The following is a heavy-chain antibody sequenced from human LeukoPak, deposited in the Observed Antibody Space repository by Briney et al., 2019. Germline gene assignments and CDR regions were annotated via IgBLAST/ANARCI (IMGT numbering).Heavy chain of an antibody. J-gene: IGHJ4*02. Sequence: PSETLSLTCAVYGGSFSGYYWSWIRQPPGKGLEWIGEINHSGSPNYNPSLKSRVTISVDTSKNQFSLKLSSVTAADTAMYYCARGLDYWGQGTLVTVSS. CDR3: ARGLDY. CDR1: GGSFSGYY. CDR2: INHSGSP. V-gene: IGHV4-34*01.